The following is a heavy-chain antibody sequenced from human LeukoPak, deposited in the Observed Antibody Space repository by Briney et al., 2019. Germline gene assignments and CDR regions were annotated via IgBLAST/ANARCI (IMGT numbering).Heavy chain of an antibody. CDR3: ASDVDIVEYSSSAFDY. CDR1: GYTFTCYY. Sequence: AAVKVSCKASGYTFTCYYMHWVRQAPGQGLEWMGWINPNSGGTNYAQKFQGRVTMTRDTSISTAYMELSRLRSADTAVYYCASDVDIVEYSSSAFDYWAQGPLVTVSS. CDR2: INPNSGGT. D-gene: IGHD6-6*01. J-gene: IGHJ4*02. V-gene: IGHV1-2*02.